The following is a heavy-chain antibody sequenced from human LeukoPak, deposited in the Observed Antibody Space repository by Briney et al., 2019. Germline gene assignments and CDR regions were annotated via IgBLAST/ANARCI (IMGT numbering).Heavy chain of an antibody. J-gene: IGHJ4*02. CDR3: ARKGLPDQ. V-gene: IGHV3-7*01. CDR2: INQDGSVR. Sequence: GGSLRLSCAASGFTFNTYWMIWVRQAPGKGLEWVANINQDGSVRYYVASVKGRFTISGDNAKNLVHLQMNSLRAEDTAVYYCARKGLPDQWGQGTMVTVSS. D-gene: IGHD2-21*02. CDR1: GFTFNTYW.